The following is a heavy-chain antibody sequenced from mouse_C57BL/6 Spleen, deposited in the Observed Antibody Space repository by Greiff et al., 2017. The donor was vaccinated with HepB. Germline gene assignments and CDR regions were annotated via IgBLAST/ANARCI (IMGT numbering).Heavy chain of an antibody. CDR2: IDPSDSYT. J-gene: IGHJ3*01. CDR1: GYTFTSYW. CDR3: ARDGDGYPFAY. Sequence: QVQLQQPGAELVKPGASVKLSCKASGYTFTSYWMQWVKQRPGQGLEWIGEIDPSDSYTNYNQKFKGKATLTVDTSSSTAYMQLSSLTSEDSAVYYCARDGDGYPFAYWGQGTLVTVSA. V-gene: IGHV1-50*01. D-gene: IGHD2-3*01.